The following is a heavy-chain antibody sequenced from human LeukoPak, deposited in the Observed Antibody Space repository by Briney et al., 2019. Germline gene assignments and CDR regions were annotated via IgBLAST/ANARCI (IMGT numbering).Heavy chain of an antibody. CDR1: GDSMTNYY. J-gene: IGHJ4*02. CDR2: IYSSGST. CDR3: ARSPITMVREIDY. Sequence: PSETLSLTCSVSGDSMTNYYWIWIRQPAGKGLEWIGRIYSSGSTNCNPSLKSRVTMSIDTSKNQFSLNLSSVTAADTAVYYCARSPITMVREIDYWGQGTLVTVSS. D-gene: IGHD3-10*01. V-gene: IGHV4-4*07.